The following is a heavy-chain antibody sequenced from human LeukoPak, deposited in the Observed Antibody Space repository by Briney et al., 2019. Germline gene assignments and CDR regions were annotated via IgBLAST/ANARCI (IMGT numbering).Heavy chain of an antibody. CDR3: AREAGYYGSGFYYFDY. J-gene: IGHJ4*02. CDR1: GYSISSGYY. CDR2: IYHSGST. Sequence: SETLSLTCAVSGYSISSGYYWGWIRQPPGKGLEGIGSIYHSGSTYYNPSLKSRVTISVGTSKNQFSLKLSSVTAADTAVYYCAREAGYYGSGFYYFDYWGQGTLVTVSS. V-gene: IGHV4-38-2*02. D-gene: IGHD3-10*01.